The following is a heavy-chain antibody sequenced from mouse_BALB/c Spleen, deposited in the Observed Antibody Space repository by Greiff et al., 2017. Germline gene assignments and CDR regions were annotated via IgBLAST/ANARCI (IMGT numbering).Heavy chain of an antibody. CDR1: GFTFSDYG. Sequence: EVQRVESGGGLVQPGGSRKLSCAASGFTFSDYGMAWVRQAPGKGPEWVAFISNLAYSIYYADTVTGRFTISRENAKNTLYLVMSSLRSEDTAMYYCARALLLRSLMDYWGQGTSVTVSS. D-gene: IGHD1-1*01. CDR2: ISNLAYSI. V-gene: IGHV5-15*02. CDR3: ARALLLRSLMDY. J-gene: IGHJ4*01.